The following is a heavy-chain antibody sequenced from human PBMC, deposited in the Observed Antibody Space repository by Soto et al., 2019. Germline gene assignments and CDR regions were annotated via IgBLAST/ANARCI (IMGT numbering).Heavy chain of an antibody. J-gene: IGHJ4*02. CDR3: ARGRGRIVVVPAAMVTTSRNPGPNFDY. Sequence: SETLSLTCNVSGVSIIDTSYYWGWIRQPPGKGLEWIGTIYFNGNTFYNPSLKSRLTISVDTSKNQISLRLTSVTAADTAVYYCARGRGRIVVVPAAMVTTSRNPGPNFDYWGQGTLVTVSS. CDR2: IYFNGNT. D-gene: IGHD2-2*01. CDR1: GVSIIDTSYY. V-gene: IGHV4-39*01.